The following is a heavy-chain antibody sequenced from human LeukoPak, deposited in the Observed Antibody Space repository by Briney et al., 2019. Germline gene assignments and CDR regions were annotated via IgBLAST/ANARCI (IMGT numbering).Heavy chain of an antibody. J-gene: IGHJ3*02. Sequence: ASVKVSCKASGYTFTSYDINWVRQATGQGLEWMGGMNPNSGNTGYAQKFQGRVTMTRNTSISTAYMELSSLRSEDTAVYYCALYGGSGWYGDAFDIWGQGTMVTVSS. CDR3: ALYGGSGWYGDAFDI. D-gene: IGHD6-19*01. V-gene: IGHV1-8*01. CDR1: GYTFTSYD. CDR2: MNPNSGNT.